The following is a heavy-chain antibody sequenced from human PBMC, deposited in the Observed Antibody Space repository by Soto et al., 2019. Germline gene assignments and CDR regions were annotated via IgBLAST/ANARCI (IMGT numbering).Heavy chain of an antibody. D-gene: IGHD3-3*01. CDR3: ARTAGPYYDFWSGYYDPYRDYMDF. CDR2: IYYSGST. CDR1: GGSIISYY. Sequence: SETLPLTCTVSGGSIISYYWSWILQPPGKGLEWIGYIYYSGSTNYNPSLKSRVTISVDTSKNQFSLKLSSVTAADTAVYYCARTAGPYYDFWSGYYDPYRDYMDFWAKGTTVTVSS. J-gene: IGHJ6*03. V-gene: IGHV4-59*01.